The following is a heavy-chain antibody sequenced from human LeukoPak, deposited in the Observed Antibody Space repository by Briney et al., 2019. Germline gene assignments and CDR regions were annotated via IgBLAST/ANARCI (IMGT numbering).Heavy chain of an antibody. Sequence: PGRSLRLSCAASGFTFSSYAMHWVRQAPGKGLEWVAVISYDGSNKYYADSVKGRFTISRDNSKNTLYLQMNCLRAEDTAVYYCAREGDSSGYLSYWGQGTLVTVSS. CDR3: AREGDSSGYLSY. J-gene: IGHJ4*02. V-gene: IGHV3-30-3*01. D-gene: IGHD3-22*01. CDR1: GFTFSSYA. CDR2: ISYDGSNK.